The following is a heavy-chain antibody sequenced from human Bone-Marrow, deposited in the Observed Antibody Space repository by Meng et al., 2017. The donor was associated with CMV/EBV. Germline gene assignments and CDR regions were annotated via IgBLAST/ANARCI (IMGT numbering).Heavy chain of an antibody. CDR1: GGTFSSYA. V-gene: IGHV1-58*02. Sequence: SVKVSCKASGGTFSSYAISWVRQAPGQGLKWMGGIVVGSGNTNYAQKFQERVTITRDMSTSTAYMELSSLRSEDTAVYYCAAGSQTTVTTLGFDYWGQGTLVTVSS. D-gene: IGHD4-17*01. J-gene: IGHJ4*02. CDR3: AAGSQTTVTTLGFDY. CDR2: IVVGSGNT.